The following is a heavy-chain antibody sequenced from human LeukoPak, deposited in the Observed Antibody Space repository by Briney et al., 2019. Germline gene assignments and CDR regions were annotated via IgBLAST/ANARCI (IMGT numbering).Heavy chain of an antibody. Sequence: GGSLRLSCAASGFTFSSYATHWVRQAPGKGLEWVAVISYDGSNKYYADSVKGRFTISRDNSKNTLYLQMNSLRAEDTAVYYCARAPGDYYFDYWGQGTLVTVSS. CDR1: GFTFSSYA. CDR2: ISYDGSNK. CDR3: ARAPGDYYFDY. D-gene: IGHD4-17*01. J-gene: IGHJ4*02. V-gene: IGHV3-30*01.